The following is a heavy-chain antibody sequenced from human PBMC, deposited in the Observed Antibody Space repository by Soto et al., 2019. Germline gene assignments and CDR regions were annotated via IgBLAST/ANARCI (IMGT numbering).Heavy chain of an antibody. Sequence: GESLKIAGNGSGYSFNTYWIGWVRQMPGKGLEWMGSIYPGDSDTRDSPAFQGQVTFSADKSISTVYLQWSSLKASDTAMYYCARLGISSGWSNDYWGQGTLVTVSS. J-gene: IGHJ4*02. CDR2: IYPGDSDT. D-gene: IGHD6-19*01. CDR3: ARLGISSGWSNDY. V-gene: IGHV5-51*03. CDR1: GYSFNTYW.